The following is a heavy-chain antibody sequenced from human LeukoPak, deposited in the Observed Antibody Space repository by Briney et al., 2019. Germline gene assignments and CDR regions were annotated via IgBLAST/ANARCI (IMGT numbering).Heavy chain of an antibody. J-gene: IGHJ4*02. V-gene: IGHV4-34*01. CDR2: INHSRST. Sequence: SETLSLTCAVYGGSFSGYYWSWIRQPPGKGLEWIGEINHSRSTNYNPSLKSRVTISVDTSKNQFSLKLSSVTAADTAVYYCARSQGNYYDSSGYYSWGQGTLVTVSS. CDR3: ARSQGNYYDSSGYYS. CDR1: GGSFSGYY. D-gene: IGHD3-22*01.